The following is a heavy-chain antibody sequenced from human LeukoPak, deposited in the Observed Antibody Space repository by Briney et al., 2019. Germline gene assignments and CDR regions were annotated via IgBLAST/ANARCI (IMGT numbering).Heavy chain of an antibody. V-gene: IGHV4-59*01. D-gene: IGHD3-10*01. Sequence: SETLSLTCTVSGGSISSDYWSWVRQPPGKGGEWIGYIYYGGSTDYNPSLKSRVTISVDTSKNQFSLKLSSVTAADTAVYYCAGRGLFGFDSWGQGTLVTVSS. CDR2: IYYGGST. J-gene: IGHJ5*01. CDR1: GGSISSDY. CDR3: AGRGLFGFDS.